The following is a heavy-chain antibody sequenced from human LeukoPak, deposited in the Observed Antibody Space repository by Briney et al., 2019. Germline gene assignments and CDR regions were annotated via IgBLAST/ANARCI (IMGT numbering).Heavy chain of an antibody. J-gene: IGHJ4*02. V-gene: IGHV4-61*05. Sequence: SETLSLTCTVSGGSISSSSYYWGWIRQPPGKGLEWIGYIYYSGSTNYNPSLKSRVTISVDTSKNQFSLKLSSVTAADTAVYYCARGSIAARGYFDYWGQGTLVTVSS. CDR2: IYYSGST. D-gene: IGHD6-6*01. CDR1: GGSISSSSYY. CDR3: ARGSIAARGYFDY.